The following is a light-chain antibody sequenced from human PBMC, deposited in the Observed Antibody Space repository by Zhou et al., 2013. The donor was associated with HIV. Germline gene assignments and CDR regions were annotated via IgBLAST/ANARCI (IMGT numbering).Light chain of an antibody. CDR1: QGISDY. CDR3: LQHKEFVWM. J-gene: IGKJ1*01. V-gene: IGKV1-17*02. CDR2: KAS. Sequence: DIQMTQSPSSLSASVGDRVTITCRASQGISDYLAWYQQKPGKAPQLLIHKASSLESGVPSRFSGSGSGTEFTLTISDLQPDDFATYYCLQHKEFVWMFGQGTKVDIK.